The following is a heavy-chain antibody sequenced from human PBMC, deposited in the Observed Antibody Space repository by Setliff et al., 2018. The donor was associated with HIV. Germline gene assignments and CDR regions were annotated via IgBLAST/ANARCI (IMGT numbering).Heavy chain of an antibody. V-gene: IGHV4-4*09. CDR1: GGSISSYY. J-gene: IGHJ5*02. Sequence: SETLSLTCTVSGGSISSYYWSWIRQPPGKGLEWNGYINTSGTTNYNPSLKSRVTISVDTSKNQFSLKLSSVTAADTAVYFCARQTYYYDNSGHNWFDPWGQGTLVTVSS. CDR2: INTSGTT. CDR3: ARQTYYYDNSGHNWFDP. D-gene: IGHD3-22*01.